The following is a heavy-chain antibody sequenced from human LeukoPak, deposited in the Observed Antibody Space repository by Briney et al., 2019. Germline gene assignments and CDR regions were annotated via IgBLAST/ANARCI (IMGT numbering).Heavy chain of an antibody. CDR1: GFTFSSYA. CDR3: AKDPLEVWSGYPRNWFDP. Sequence: GGSLRLSCAASGFTFSSYAMSWVRQAPGKGLEWVSAISGSGGSTYYADSVKGRFTISRDNSKNTLYLQMNSLRAEDTAVYYCAKDPLEVWSGYPRNWFDPWGQGTLVTVSS. J-gene: IGHJ5*02. CDR2: ISGSGGST. D-gene: IGHD3-3*01. V-gene: IGHV3-23*01.